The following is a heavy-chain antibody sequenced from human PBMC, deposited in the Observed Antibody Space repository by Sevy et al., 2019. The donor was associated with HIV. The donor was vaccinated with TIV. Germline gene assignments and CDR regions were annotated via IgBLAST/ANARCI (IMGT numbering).Heavy chain of an antibody. Sequence: GGSLRLSCAASGFTFSSYGMHWVRQAPGKGLEWVAVIWYDGSNKYYADSVKGRFTISRDNSKNTLYLQMNSLRAVDTAVYYCARVGGTVYGMDVWSQGTTVTVSS. CDR3: ARVGGTVYGMDV. CDR2: IWYDGSNK. D-gene: IGHD3-16*01. J-gene: IGHJ6*02. CDR1: GFTFSSYG. V-gene: IGHV3-33*01.